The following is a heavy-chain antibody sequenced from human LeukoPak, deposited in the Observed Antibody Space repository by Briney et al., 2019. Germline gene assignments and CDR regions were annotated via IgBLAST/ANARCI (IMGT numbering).Heavy chain of an antibody. CDR2: IYSGGST. CDR1: GFTFSSYA. Sequence: PGGSLRLSCAASGFTFSSYAMHWVRQAPGKGLEWVSVIYSGGSTYYADSVKGRFTISRDNSKNTLYLQMNSLRAEDTAVYYCASGDYDSSGYYYPFDYWGQGTLVTVSS. CDR3: ASGDYDSSGYYYPFDY. V-gene: IGHV3-53*01. J-gene: IGHJ4*02. D-gene: IGHD3-22*01.